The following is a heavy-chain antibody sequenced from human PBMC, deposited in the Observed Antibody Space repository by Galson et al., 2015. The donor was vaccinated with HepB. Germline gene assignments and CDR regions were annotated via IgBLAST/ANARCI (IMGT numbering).Heavy chain of an antibody. CDR3: ARRGLDYYGSGSYYEITHWYFDL. CDR2: IYYSGST. J-gene: IGHJ2*01. Sequence: SETLSLTCTVSGGSISSSSYYWGWIRQPPGKGLEWIGSIYYSGSTYYNPSLKSRVTISVDTSKNQFSLKLSSVTAADTAVYYCARRGLDYYGSGSYYEITHWYFDLWGRGTLVTVSS. CDR1: GGSISSSSYY. D-gene: IGHD3-10*01. V-gene: IGHV4-39*01.